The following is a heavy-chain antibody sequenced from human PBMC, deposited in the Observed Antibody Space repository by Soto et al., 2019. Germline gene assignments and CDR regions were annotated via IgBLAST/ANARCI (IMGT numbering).Heavy chain of an antibody. CDR1: GYSFSSYW. Sequence: GESLKISCKGSGYSFSSYWIGWVRQMPGKGLECMGIIYPGGSETRYAPSFQDHVTISAAKSINTAYLQWSSLRASDTAMFYCAIATHGTSYYDYLGQGTLVTVSS. D-gene: IGHD6-13*01. CDR3: AIATHGTSYYDY. CDR2: IYPGGSET. V-gene: IGHV5-51*01. J-gene: IGHJ4*02.